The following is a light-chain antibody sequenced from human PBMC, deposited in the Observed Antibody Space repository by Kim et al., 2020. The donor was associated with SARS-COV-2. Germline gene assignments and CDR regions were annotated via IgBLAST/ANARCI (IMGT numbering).Light chain of an antibody. CDR3: SSYTSSNSLV. V-gene: IGLV2-14*03. Sequence: GQSIAIACTGTSSDVGCHDYVSWYQHHPGEAPKALIYDVTERSSGVSHRFSGSKSGNTASLIISGLQAEDEADYYCSSYTSSNSLVFGGGTQLTVL. J-gene: IGLJ2*01. CDR1: SSDVGCHDY. CDR2: DVT.